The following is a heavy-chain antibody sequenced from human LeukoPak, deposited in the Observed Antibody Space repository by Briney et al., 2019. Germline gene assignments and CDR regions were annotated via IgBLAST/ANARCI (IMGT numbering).Heavy chain of an antibody. CDR1: GFTFSSYE. V-gene: IGHV3-30*18. CDR3: AKDLYSGYALDAFDI. Sequence: GGSLRLSCAASGFTFSSYEMNWVRQAPGKGLEWVAVISYDGSNKYYADSVKGRFTISRDNSKNTLYLQMNSLRAEDTAVYYCAKDLYSGYALDAFDIWGQGTMVTVSS. D-gene: IGHD5-12*01. CDR2: ISYDGSNK. J-gene: IGHJ3*02.